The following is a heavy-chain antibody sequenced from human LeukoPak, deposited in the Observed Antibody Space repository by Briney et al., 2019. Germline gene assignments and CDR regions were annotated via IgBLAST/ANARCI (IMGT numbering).Heavy chain of an antibody. CDR1: GYTLTELF. D-gene: IGHD6-13*01. Sequence: ASVKVSCKVSGYTLTELFMHWVRQAPGKGLEWMGGFDPEDGETIYAQKFQGRVTMTEDTSTDTAYMELSSLRSEDTAVYYCATVRPTELAFDYWGQGTLVTVSS. CDR3: ATVRPTELAFDY. V-gene: IGHV1-24*01. CDR2: FDPEDGET. J-gene: IGHJ4*02.